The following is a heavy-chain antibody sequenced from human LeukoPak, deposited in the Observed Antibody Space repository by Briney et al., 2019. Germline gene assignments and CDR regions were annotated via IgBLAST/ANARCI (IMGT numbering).Heavy chain of an antibody. Sequence: GASVKVSCKAPGGTFSSYAISWVRQAPGQGLEWMGWISAYNGNTNYAQKLQGGVTMTTDTSTSTAYMELRSLRSDDTAVYYCARVGYCSSTSCRPLDYWGQGTLVTVSS. CDR3: ARVGYCSSTSCRPLDY. CDR2: ISAYNGNT. CDR1: GGTFSSYA. D-gene: IGHD2-2*01. V-gene: IGHV1-18*01. J-gene: IGHJ4*02.